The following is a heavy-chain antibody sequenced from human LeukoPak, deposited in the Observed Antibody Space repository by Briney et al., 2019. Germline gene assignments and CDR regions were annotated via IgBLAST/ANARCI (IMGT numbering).Heavy chain of an antibody. V-gene: IGHV3-23*01. CDR3: AREGGYYDSSGQLDY. J-gene: IGHJ4*02. Sequence: QSGGSLRLSCAASGFTFSSYAMSWVRQAPGKGLEWVSAISGSGGSTYYADSVKGRFTISRDNAKNSLYLQMNSLRAEDTAVYYCAREGGYYDSSGQLDYWGQGTLVTVSS. CDR2: ISGSGGST. CDR1: GFTFSSYA. D-gene: IGHD3-22*01.